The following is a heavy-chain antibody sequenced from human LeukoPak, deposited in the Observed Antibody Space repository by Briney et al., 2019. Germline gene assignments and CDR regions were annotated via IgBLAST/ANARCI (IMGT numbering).Heavy chain of an antibody. CDR2: TYYRSKWRN. CDR3: ARAKDGTNILDY. Sequence: SQTLSLTCAISGDSVSSNSASWNWIRQSPSRGLEWLGRTYYRSKWRNDYAVSVKSRITISPDTSKNQFSLQLNSVTPEDTAVYYCARAKDGTNILDYWGQGTLVTVSS. CDR1: GDSVSSNSAS. V-gene: IGHV6-1*01. J-gene: IGHJ4*02. D-gene: IGHD5-24*01.